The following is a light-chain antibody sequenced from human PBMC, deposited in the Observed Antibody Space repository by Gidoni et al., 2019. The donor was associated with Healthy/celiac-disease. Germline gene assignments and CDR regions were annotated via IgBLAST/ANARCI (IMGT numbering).Light chain of an antibody. J-gene: IGKJ4*01. CDR2: AAS. CDR3: QQYYSTLPLT. CDR1: QGISNS. Sequence: DIQMTQSPSSLSASVGDRVTITCRASQGISNSLAWYQQKPGKAPKLLLYAASRLESGVPSRFSGSGSGTDYTLTISSLQPEDFPTYYCQQYYSTLPLTFGGGTKVEIK. V-gene: IGKV1-NL1*01.